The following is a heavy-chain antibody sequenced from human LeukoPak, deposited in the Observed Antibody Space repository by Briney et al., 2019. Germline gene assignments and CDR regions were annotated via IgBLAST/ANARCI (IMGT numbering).Heavy chain of an antibody. CDR1: GGTFSSYA. CDR2: IIPIFGTA. Sequence: ASVKVSCKASGGTFSSYAISWVRQAPGQGLEWMGGIIPIFGTANYAQKFQGRVTITADESTSTAYMELSSLRSEDTAVYYCAGDMSGSLEWLFADWGQGTLVTVSS. CDR3: AGDMSGSLEWLFAD. D-gene: IGHD3-3*01. J-gene: IGHJ4*02. V-gene: IGHV1-69*01.